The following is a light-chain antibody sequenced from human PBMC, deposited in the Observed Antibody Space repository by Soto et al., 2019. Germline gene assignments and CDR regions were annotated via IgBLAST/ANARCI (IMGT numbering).Light chain of an antibody. CDR1: SSDVGGYNR. V-gene: IGLV2-14*01. CDR2: EVS. CDR3: SSFTGSSTWV. Sequence: QSALTQPASVSGSLGQSITISCTGTSSDVGGYNRVSWSQQHPGKAPKLMIYEVSNRPSGVSNRFSGSKSGNTASLTISGLQPEDEADYYCSSFTGSSTWVFGGGTQLTVL. J-gene: IGLJ3*02.